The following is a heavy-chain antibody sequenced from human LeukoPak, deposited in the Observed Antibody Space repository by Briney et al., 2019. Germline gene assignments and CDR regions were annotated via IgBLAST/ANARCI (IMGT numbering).Heavy chain of an antibody. CDR2: IYYSGST. Sequence: PSETLSLTCTVSGSSISSYYWSWIRQPPGKGLEWIGYIYYSGSTNYNPSLKSRVTISVDTSKNQFSLKLSSVTAADTAVYYCAREIIAAAGLDYWGQGTLVTVSS. D-gene: IGHD6-13*01. J-gene: IGHJ4*02. CDR3: AREIIAAAGLDY. CDR1: GSSISSYY. V-gene: IGHV4-59*01.